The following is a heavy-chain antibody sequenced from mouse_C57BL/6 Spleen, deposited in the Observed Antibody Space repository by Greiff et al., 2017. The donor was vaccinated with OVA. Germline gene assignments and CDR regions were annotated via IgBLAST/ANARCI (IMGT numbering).Heavy chain of an antibody. CDR1: GYTFTSYW. J-gene: IGHJ4*01. CDR3: ARVSDYSNLYYYAMDY. Sequence: QVQLQQPGAELVKPGASVKLSCKASGYTFTSYWMHWVKQRPGQGLEWIGMIHPNSGSTNYNEKFKSKATLTVDKSSSTAYMQLSSLTSEDSAVYYCARVSDYSNLYYYAMDYWGQGTSVTVSS. V-gene: IGHV1-64*01. CDR2: IHPNSGST. D-gene: IGHD2-5*01.